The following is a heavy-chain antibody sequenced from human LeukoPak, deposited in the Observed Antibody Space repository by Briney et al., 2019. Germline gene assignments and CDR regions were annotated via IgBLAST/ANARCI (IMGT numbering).Heavy chain of an antibody. D-gene: IGHD6-13*01. V-gene: IGHV4-30-2*01. Sequence: PSQTLSLTCTVSGGSISSGGYYWSWIRQPPGKGLEWIGYIYHSGSTYYNPSLKSRVTISVDRSKNQFSLKLSSVTAADTAVYYCALNSSWYYFDYWGQGTLVTVSS. CDR1: GGSISSGGYY. CDR3: ALNSSWYYFDY. CDR2: IYHSGST. J-gene: IGHJ4*02.